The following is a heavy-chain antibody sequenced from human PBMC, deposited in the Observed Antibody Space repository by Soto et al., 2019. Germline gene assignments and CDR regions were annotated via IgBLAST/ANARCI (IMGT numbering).Heavy chain of an antibody. Sequence: ASVKVSCKASGYTFTDYHIHWVRQAPGQGLEFMGWINANNGGAGSAQQFQGRVTVTRDTSITTVYMELSNLRSDDTAVYYCAREGGSETLQPSYNWFDTWGQGPLVTVSS. J-gene: IGHJ5*02. V-gene: IGHV1-2*02. CDR1: GYTFTDYH. D-gene: IGHD6-25*01. CDR3: AREGGSETLQPSYNWFDT. CDR2: INANNGGA.